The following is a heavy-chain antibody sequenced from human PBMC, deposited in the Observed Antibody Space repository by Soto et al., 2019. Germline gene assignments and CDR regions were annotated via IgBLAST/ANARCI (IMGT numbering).Heavy chain of an antibody. Sequence: GESLKISCKVSGYSFTSYWIGWVRQMNGKGLEWMGIIYPGDSDTRYSPSFQGQVTISADKSISTAYLQWSSLKASDTAMYYCARQTYYYDSSGLGYFDLWGRGTLVTVSS. CDR1: GYSFTSYW. J-gene: IGHJ2*01. D-gene: IGHD3-22*01. CDR2: IYPGDSDT. CDR3: ARQTYYYDSSGLGYFDL. V-gene: IGHV5-51*01.